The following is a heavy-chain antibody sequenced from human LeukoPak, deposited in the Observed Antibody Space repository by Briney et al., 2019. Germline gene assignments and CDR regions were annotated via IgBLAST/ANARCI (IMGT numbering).Heavy chain of an antibody. V-gene: IGHV3-11*05. J-gene: IGHJ4*02. CDR1: GFTFSDYY. CDR3: ARVGAIAAAGTYDY. D-gene: IGHD6-13*01. CDR2: IGSSGSFT. Sequence: AGSLRLSCAASGFTFSDYYMSWIRQAPGKGLGWVSYIGSSGSFTNYADSVKGRFTISRDNTKNSLYLQMNSLRPEDTAVYYCARVGAIAAAGTYDYWGQGTLVAVSS.